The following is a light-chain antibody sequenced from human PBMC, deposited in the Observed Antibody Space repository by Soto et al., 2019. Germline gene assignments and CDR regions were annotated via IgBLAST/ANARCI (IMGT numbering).Light chain of an antibody. CDR1: QSIISSY. CDR2: GAS. CDR3: QQYGSAPDT. Sequence: EIVLTQSPDTLSLSPGERATLSCRASQSIISSYLAWFQQKPGQPPRLLIYGASSRAPGIPERFSGSGSGADFTLTISSLEPEDFAVYYCQQYGSAPDTFGQGTKLDIK. J-gene: IGKJ2*01. V-gene: IGKV3-20*01.